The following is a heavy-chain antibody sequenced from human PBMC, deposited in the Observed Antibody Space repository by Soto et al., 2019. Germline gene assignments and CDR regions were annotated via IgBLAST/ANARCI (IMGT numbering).Heavy chain of an antibody. V-gene: IGHV1-18*01. CDR2: ISAYNGDT. CDR1: GYTFTSYG. D-gene: IGHD3-10*01. CDR3: ARDPDGSTDFDY. Sequence: QVQRVQSGAEVKRPGASVQVSCKASGYTFTSYGISWVRQAPGQGLEWMAWISAYNGDTNYAQKFQGRVTMTTDTSTSTAYMELRSLRSDDTAVYYCARDPDGSTDFDYWGQGTLVTVSS. J-gene: IGHJ4*02.